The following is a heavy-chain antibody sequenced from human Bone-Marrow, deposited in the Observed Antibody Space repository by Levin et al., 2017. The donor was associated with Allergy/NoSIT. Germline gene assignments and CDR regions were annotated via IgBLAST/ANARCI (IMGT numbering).Heavy chain of an antibody. CDR3: ARDGKREVAAAGRTGWFDP. J-gene: IGHJ5*02. V-gene: IGHV3-48*03. D-gene: IGHD6-13*01. CDR2: ISSSGSTI. CDR1: GFTFSSYE. Sequence: GESLKISCAASGFTFSSYEMNWVRQAPGKGLEWVSYISSSGSTIYYADSVKGRFTISRDNAKNSLYLQMNSLRAEDTAVYYCARDGKREVAAAGRTGWFDPWGQGTLVTVSS.